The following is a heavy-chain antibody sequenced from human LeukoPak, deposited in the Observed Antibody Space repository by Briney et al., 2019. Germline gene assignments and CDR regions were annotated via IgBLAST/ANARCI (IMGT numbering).Heavy chain of an antibody. D-gene: IGHD3-10*01. V-gene: IGHV4-34*01. CDR3: ARGLWFGDTPPGY. CDR1: GFPFNTYA. J-gene: IGHJ4*02. Sequence: GSLRLSCAASGFPFNTYAIHWVRQAPGKGLEWIGEINHSGSTNYNPSLKSRVTISVDTSKNQFSLKLSSVTAADMAVYYCARGLWFGDTPPGYWGQGTLVTVSS. CDR2: INHSGST.